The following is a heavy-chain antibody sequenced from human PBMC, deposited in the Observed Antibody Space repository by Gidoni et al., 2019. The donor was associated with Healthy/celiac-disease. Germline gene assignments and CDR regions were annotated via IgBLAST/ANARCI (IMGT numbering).Heavy chain of an antibody. CDR1: GFTFSSYA. CDR2: ISGSGGST. CDR3: ALRGLWDRYFDY. Sequence: EVQLLESGGGLVQPGGSLRLSCAASGFTFSSYAMSWVRQAPGKGLEWVSAISGSGGSTYYADSVKGRFTISRDNSKNTLYLQMNSLRAEDTAVYYCALRGLWDRYFDYWGQGTLVTVSS. V-gene: IGHV3-23*01. D-gene: IGHD1-26*01. J-gene: IGHJ4*02.